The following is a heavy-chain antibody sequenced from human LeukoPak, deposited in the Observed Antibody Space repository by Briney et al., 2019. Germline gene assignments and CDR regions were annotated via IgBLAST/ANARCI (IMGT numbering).Heavy chain of an antibody. CDR1: GFTFSSYG. CDR2: ISYDGSNK. D-gene: IGHD3-3*01. V-gene: IGHV3-30*18. J-gene: IGHJ4*02. Sequence: GRSLRLSCAASGFTFSSYGRHWVRQAPGKGLEWVAVISYDGSNKYYADSVKGRFTISRDNSKNTLYLQMNSLRAEDTAVYYCAKDSLIYDFWSGPDYWGQGTLVTVSS. CDR3: AKDSLIYDFWSGPDY.